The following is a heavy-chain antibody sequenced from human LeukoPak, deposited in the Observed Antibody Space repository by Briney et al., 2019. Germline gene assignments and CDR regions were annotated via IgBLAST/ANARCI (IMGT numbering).Heavy chain of an antibody. D-gene: IGHD2-2*01. CDR2: IDPSDSYT. CDR3: AREVGRVRYFDY. Sequence: GESLRISCKGSGYTFSSYWISWVRQMPGKGLEWMGRIDPSDSYTNYSPSFQGHVTISADKSISTAYLQWSSLKASDTAMYYCAREVGRVRYFDYWGQGSLVTVSS. J-gene: IGHJ4*02. V-gene: IGHV5-10-1*01. CDR1: GYTFSSYW.